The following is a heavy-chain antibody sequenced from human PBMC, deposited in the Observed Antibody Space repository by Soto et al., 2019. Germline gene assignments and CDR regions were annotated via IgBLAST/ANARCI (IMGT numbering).Heavy chain of an antibody. D-gene: IGHD3-3*01. CDR2: IYYSGST. CDR1: GGSISSYY. V-gene: IGHV4-59*01. J-gene: IGHJ5*02. Sequence: SETLSLTCTVSGGSISSYYWSWIRQPPGKGLEWIGYIYYSGSTNYNPSLKSRVTISVDTSKNQFSLKLSSVTAADTAVYYCARLNFWSGYYPGADWFDPWGQGTLVTVSS. CDR3: ARLNFWSGYYPGADWFDP.